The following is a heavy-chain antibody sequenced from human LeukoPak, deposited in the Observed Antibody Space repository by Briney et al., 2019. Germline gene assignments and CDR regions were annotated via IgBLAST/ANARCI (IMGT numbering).Heavy chain of an antibody. CDR1: GGSIISSSYN. J-gene: IGHJ5*02. CDR3: ARLPTGYPNWFDP. D-gene: IGHD3-9*01. Sequence: PSETLSLTCAVSGGSIISSSYNWGWIRQPPGKGLEWIRTNYHSGTTYYNPSLKSRVTISVDTSKNQFFLKLSSVTAADTAVYYCARLPTGYPNWFDPWGQGSLVTVSS. CDR2: NYHSGTT. V-gene: IGHV4-39*01.